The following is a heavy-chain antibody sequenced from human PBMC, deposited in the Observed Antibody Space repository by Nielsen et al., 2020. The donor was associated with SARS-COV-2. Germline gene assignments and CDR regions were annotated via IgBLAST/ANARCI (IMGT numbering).Heavy chain of an antibody. V-gene: IGHV1-8*01. J-gene: IGHJ4*02. CDR1: GYTFTSYD. Sequence: ASVKVSCKASGYTFTSYDINWVRRATGQGLGWMGWMNPNSGNTGYAQKFQGRVTMTRNNSISTAYMELSSLRSEDTAVYYCARGRLQNWNYVEYWGQGTLVTVSS. D-gene: IGHD1-1*01. CDR3: ARGRLQNWNYVEY. CDR2: MNPNSGNT.